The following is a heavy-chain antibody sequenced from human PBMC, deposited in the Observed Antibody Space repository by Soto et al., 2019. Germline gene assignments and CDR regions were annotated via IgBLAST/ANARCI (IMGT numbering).Heavy chain of an antibody. V-gene: IGHV4-30-2*01. CDR1: GGSISSGGYS. Sequence: SETLSLTCAVSGGSISSGGYSWSWIRQPPGKGLEWFGYFYHSGSTYYNPSLKSRVTISVDRSKNQFFLKLSSVTAADTAVYYCARGEGTMVRGHYYYYGMDVWGQGTTVTVSS. J-gene: IGHJ6*02. CDR3: ARGEGTMVRGHYYYYGMDV. D-gene: IGHD3-10*01. CDR2: FYHSGST.